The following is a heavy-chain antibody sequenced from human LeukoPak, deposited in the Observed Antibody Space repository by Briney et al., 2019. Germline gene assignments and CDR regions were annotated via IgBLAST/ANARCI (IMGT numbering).Heavy chain of an antibody. CDR2: IYYSGST. CDR3: ARGVVIAPQTFDY. D-gene: IGHD2-21*01. Sequence: PSETLSLTCTVSGGSISSRPYYWGWVRQPPGKGLEWIGYIYYSGSTNYNPSLKSRVTISVDTSKNQFSLKLSSVTAADTAVYYCARGVVIAPQTFDYWGQGTLVTVSS. J-gene: IGHJ4*02. CDR1: GGSISSRPYY. V-gene: IGHV4-61*05.